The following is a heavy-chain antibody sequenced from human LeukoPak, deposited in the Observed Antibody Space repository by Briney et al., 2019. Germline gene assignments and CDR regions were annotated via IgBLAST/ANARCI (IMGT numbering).Heavy chain of an antibody. V-gene: IGHV1-2*06. CDR2: INPNSGGT. J-gene: IGHJ6*02. Sequence: ASVKVSCKASGYTFTGYYMHWVRQAPGQGLEWMGRINPNSGGTNYAQKFQGRVTMIRDTSISTTYMELSRLRSDDTAVYYCARRLQLNYGMDVWGQGTTVTVSS. CDR1: GYTFTGYY. CDR3: ARRLQLNYGMDV. D-gene: IGHD3-10*01.